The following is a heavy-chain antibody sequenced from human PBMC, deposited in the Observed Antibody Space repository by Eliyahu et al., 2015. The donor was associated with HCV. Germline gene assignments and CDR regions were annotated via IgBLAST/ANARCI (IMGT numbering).Heavy chain of an antibody. CDR1: GGSLSSFY. D-gene: IGHD3-3*02. J-gene: IGHJ5*02. CDR3: ARGSMKFDP. CDR2: IYTXGST. V-gene: IGHV4-4*07. Sequence: QVQLQESGPGLVKPSETLSLTCTVSGGSLSSFYWSXXRQPAGKGLEWIGRIYTXGSTNYNPSLKSRVTMSVDTSKNQFSLKLRSVTAADTAVYYCARGSMKFDPWGQGTLVTVSS.